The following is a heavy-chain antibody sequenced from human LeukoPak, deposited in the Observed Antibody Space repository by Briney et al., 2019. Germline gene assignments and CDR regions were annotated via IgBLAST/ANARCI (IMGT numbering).Heavy chain of an antibody. CDR2: ISGSGGST. Sequence: GGSLRLSCAASGFTFSSYGMSWVRQAPGKGLEWVSAISGSGGSTYYADSVKGRFTISRDNSKNTLYLQMNSLRAEDTAVYYCAKDVREVYYYDSSGYVDDYWGHGTLVTVSS. J-gene: IGHJ4*01. D-gene: IGHD3-22*01. V-gene: IGHV3-23*01. CDR3: AKDVREVYYYDSSGYVDDY. CDR1: GFTFSSYG.